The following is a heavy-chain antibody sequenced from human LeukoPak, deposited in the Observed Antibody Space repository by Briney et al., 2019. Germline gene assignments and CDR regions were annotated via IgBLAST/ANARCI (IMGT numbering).Heavy chain of an antibody. CDR1: GYNFEILG. J-gene: IGHJ2*01. CDR2: ISAYEGNT. Sequence: ASVKVSCKASGYNFEILGISWVRQAPGQGLEWMGWISAYEGNTNYAQKFEDRVTMTTDTSTNTAYMDLRNLTSNYTAVYYCARTLGGYTVDRATGFDLWGRGTLVTVSS. V-gene: IGHV1-18*01. CDR3: ARTLGGYTVDRATGFDL. D-gene: IGHD5-24*01.